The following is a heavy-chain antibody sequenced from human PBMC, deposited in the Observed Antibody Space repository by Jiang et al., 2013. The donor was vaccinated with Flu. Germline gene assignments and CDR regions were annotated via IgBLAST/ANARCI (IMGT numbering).Heavy chain of an antibody. D-gene: IGHD5-12*01. J-gene: IGHJ4*02. CDR3: AKDPSPGSGYRGAADY. V-gene: IGHV3-30*18. CDR1: GFTFSSYG. Sequence: VQLVESGGGVVQPGRSLRLSCAASGFTFSSYGMHWVRQAPGKGLEWVAVISYDGSNKYYADSVKGRFTISRDNSKNTLYLQMNSLRAEDTAVYYCAKDPSPGSGYRGAADYWGQGTLVTVSS. CDR2: ISYDGSNK.